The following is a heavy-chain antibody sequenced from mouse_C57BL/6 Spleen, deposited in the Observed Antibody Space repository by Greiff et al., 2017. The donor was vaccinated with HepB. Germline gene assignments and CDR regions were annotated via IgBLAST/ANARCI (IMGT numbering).Heavy chain of an antibody. J-gene: IGHJ4*01. CDR3: AVITTVVANNYAMDY. V-gene: IGHV1-52*01. CDR2: IDPSDSET. Sequence: VQLQQPGAELVRPGSSVKLSCKASGYTFTSYWMHWVKQRPIQGLEWIGNIDPSDSETHYNQKFKDKATLTVDKSSSTAYMQLSSLTSEDSAVYYCAVITTVVANNYAMDYWGQGTSVTVSS. CDR1: GYTFTSYW. D-gene: IGHD1-1*01.